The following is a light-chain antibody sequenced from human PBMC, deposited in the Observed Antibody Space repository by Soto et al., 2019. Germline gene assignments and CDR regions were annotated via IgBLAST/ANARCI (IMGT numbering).Light chain of an antibody. V-gene: IGLV1-40*01. CDR3: QSYDSSLTVV. CDR2: GNI. CDR1: SSNIGAGYD. Sequence: QSVLTQPPSVSGAPGQRVTISCTGSSSNIGAGYDVHWYQQVPGTAPKLLIYGNINRPSGVPDRFSGSKSGTSASLAITGLQADDEADYYCQSYDSSLTVVFGGGIQLTVL. J-gene: IGLJ2*01.